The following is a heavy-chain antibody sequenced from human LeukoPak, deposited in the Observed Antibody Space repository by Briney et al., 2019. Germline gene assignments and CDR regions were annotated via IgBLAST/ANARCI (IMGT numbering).Heavy chain of an antibody. CDR3: ARRKYYDSSGYLDAFDI. CDR1: GGSISSYY. V-gene: IGHV4-59*01. Sequence: SETLSLTCTVSGGSISSYYWSWIRQPPGKGLEWIGYIYYSGSTNYNPSLKSRVTISVDTSKNQFSLKLSSVTAADTAVYYCARRKYYDSSGYLDAFDIWGQGTMVTVSS. J-gene: IGHJ3*02. D-gene: IGHD3-22*01. CDR2: IYYSGST.